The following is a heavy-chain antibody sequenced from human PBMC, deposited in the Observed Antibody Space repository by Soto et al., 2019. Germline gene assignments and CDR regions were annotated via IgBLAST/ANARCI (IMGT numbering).Heavy chain of an antibody. CDR3: TRGTRASSGGTAAY. CDR1: GFSFDSYW. Sequence: EVQLVESGGGLVQPGGSLRLSCAASGFSFDSYWMHWVRQAPGQGPMWVSRIDYDGTTTNYADSVKGRVTISRDNAKSTLYLQMNSLRPEDTAVYYCTRGTRASSGGTAAYWGKGTLVTVSS. CDR2: IDYDGTTT. V-gene: IGHV3-74*01. D-gene: IGHD2-2*01. J-gene: IGHJ1*01.